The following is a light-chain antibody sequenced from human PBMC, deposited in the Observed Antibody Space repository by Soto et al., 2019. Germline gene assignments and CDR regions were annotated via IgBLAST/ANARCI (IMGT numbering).Light chain of an antibody. Sequence: EIVMTQSPATLSVSPGERATLSCRASQSVSSNLAWYQQKPSQAPRFLIYGASTRATGIPARFSGSGSGTEFTLTISSLQSEDFAVYYCQQYDNWPLTFGGGTKVEIK. CDR1: QSVSSN. J-gene: IGKJ4*01. CDR3: QQYDNWPLT. CDR2: GAS. V-gene: IGKV3-15*01.